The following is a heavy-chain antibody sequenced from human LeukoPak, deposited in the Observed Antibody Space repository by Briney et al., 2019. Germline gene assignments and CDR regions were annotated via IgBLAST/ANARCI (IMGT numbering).Heavy chain of an antibody. Sequence: GGSLRLSCAASGFTFSSYGMHWVRQAPGKGLEWVAFIRYDGSNKYYADSVKGRFTISRDNSKNTLYLQMNSLRAGDTAVYYCASGGIYYGAAFDFWGQGTLVTVSS. V-gene: IGHV3-30*02. D-gene: IGHD1-26*01. CDR2: IRYDGSNK. J-gene: IGHJ4*02. CDR3: ASGGIYYGAAFDF. CDR1: GFTFSSYG.